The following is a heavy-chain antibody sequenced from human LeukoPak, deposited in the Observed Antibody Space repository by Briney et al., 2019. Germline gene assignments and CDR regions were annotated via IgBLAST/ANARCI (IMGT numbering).Heavy chain of an antibody. CDR1: GFTFSIYC. Sequence: PGGSLRLSCAASGFTFSIYCMHWVRQAPGKGLEWVAFIRYDGSNKYYADSVKGRFTISRDNSKNTLYLQMNSLRAEDTGVYYCAKESLRPITIFGVAKYYFNYWGQGTLVTVSS. CDR3: AKESLRPITIFGVAKYYFNY. D-gene: IGHD3-3*01. CDR2: IRYDGSNK. V-gene: IGHV3-30*02. J-gene: IGHJ4*02.